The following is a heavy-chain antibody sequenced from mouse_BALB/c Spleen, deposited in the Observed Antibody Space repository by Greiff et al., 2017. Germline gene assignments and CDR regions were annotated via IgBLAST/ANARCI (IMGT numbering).Heavy chain of an antibody. J-gene: IGHJ4*01. V-gene: IGHV1-9*01. CDR3: ASQEGRLLLRPHYYAMDY. D-gene: IGHD1-1*01. CDR2: ILPGSGST. CDR1: GYTFSSYW. Sequence: QVQLQQSGAELMKPGASVKISCKATGYTFSSYWIEWVKQRPGHGLEWIGEILPGSGSTNYNEKFKGKATFTADTSSNTAYMQLSSLTSEDSAVYYCASQEGRLLLRPHYYAMDYWGQGTSVTVSS.